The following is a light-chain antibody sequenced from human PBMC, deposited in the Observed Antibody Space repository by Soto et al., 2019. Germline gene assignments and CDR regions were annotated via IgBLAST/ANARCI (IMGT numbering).Light chain of an antibody. V-gene: IGLV1-44*01. CDR3: AAWDDSLNGWV. CDR2: SNN. CDR1: SSNIGSNT. Sequence: QSVLTQPPSVSGTPGQRVTISCSGSSSNIGSNTINWYQQLPGTAPKLLIHSNNQRPSGVPDRFSGSKSGTSASLAISGLQSEDEADYYCAAWDDSLNGWVFGGGTKLTVL. J-gene: IGLJ3*02.